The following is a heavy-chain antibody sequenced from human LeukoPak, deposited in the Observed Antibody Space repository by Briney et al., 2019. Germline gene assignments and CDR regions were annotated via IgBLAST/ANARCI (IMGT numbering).Heavy chain of an antibody. CDR1: GFTFSGSW. CDR2: IKQDGSEK. J-gene: IGHJ4*02. D-gene: IGHD6-19*01. V-gene: IGHV3-7*04. Sequence: GGSLRLSCAASGFTFSGSWMTWVRQAPGKGLEWVANIKQDGSEKNYVDSVKGRFTNSRDNAKNSLDLQMNSLRAEDTAVYYCARGGWYYGSWGQGIQVTVSS. CDR3: ARGGWYYGS.